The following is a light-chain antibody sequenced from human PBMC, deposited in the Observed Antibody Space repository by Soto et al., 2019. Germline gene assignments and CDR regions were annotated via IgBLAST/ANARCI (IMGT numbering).Light chain of an antibody. Sequence: EIVLTQSPCTLSLSPGERATLSCRASQSVSSSYLAWYQQKPGQAPRLLIYGASSRATGTPDRFSGSGSGTDFTLTISRLEPEDFAVYYCQQYGDSPVAFGQGTKVDIK. J-gene: IGKJ1*01. CDR3: QQYGDSPVA. CDR1: QSVSSSY. CDR2: GAS. V-gene: IGKV3-20*01.